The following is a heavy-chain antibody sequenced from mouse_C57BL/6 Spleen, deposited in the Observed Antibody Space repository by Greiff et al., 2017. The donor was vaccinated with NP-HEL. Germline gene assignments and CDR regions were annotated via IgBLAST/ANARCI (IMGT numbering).Heavy chain of an antibody. V-gene: IGHV1-26*01. Sequence: EVQLQQSGPELVKPGASVKISCKASGYTFTDYYMNWVKQSHGKSLEWIGDINPNNGGTSYNQKFKGKATLTVDKSSSTAYMELRSLTSEDSAVYYCARTHYYGSPFYWYFDVWGTGTTVTVSS. CDR3: ARTHYYGSPFYWYFDV. D-gene: IGHD1-1*01. J-gene: IGHJ1*03. CDR2: INPNNGGT. CDR1: GYTFTDYY.